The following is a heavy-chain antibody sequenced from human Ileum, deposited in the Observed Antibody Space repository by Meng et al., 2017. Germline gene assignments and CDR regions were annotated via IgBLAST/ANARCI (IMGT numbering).Heavy chain of an antibody. CDR2: ISSSSSYI. CDR1: GFTFSSYS. J-gene: IGHJ4*02. D-gene: IGHD2-2*01. Sequence: GESLKISCAASGFTFSSYSMNWVRQAPGKGLEWVSSISSSSSYIYYADSVKGRFTISRDNAKNSLYLQMNSLRAEDTAVYYCARDCSSTSCQVSLDYWGQGTLVTVSS. CDR3: ARDCSSTSCQVSLDY. V-gene: IGHV3-21*01.